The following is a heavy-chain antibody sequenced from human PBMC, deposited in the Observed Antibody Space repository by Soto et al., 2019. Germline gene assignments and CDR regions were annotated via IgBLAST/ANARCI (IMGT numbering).Heavy chain of an antibody. Sequence: GGSLRLSCAASGFTFRSYWMHWVRQAPGKGLVWVSRINSDGSSTSYADSVKGRFTISRDNAKNTLYLQMNSLRAEDTAVYYCARDHYDFWSGYSYYYYGMDVWGQGTTVTVSS. CDR1: GFTFRSYW. J-gene: IGHJ6*02. V-gene: IGHV3-74*01. D-gene: IGHD3-3*01. CDR3: ARDHYDFWSGYSYYYYGMDV. CDR2: INSDGSST.